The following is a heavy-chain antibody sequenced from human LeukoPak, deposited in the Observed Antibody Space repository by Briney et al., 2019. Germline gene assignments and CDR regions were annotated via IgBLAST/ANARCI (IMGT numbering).Heavy chain of an antibody. CDR1: GFTFSSYS. CDR3: ARYYDSSGYYDY. D-gene: IGHD3-22*01. Sequence: GGSLRLSCAASGFTFSSYSMNWVRQAPGKGLEWVSSISSRSSYIYYADSVKGRFTISRDNAKNSLYLQMNSLRAEDTAVYYCARYYDSSGYYDYWGQGTLVTVSS. V-gene: IGHV3-21*01. CDR2: ISSRSSYI. J-gene: IGHJ4*02.